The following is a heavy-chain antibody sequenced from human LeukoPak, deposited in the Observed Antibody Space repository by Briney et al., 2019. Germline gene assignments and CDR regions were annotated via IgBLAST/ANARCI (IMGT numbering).Heavy chain of an antibody. CDR1: GDSVSSKSV. CDR3: ARGDQDFDF. Sequence: SQTLSFTCGISGDSVSSKSVWNWIRQSPSRGLEWLGRVYYRSKWSKNYAVSVKSRITINPDTSTNQFSLQLSSVTAEDTAVYYCARGDQDFDFWGQGTLVTVSS. V-gene: IGHV6-1*01. D-gene: IGHD5-24*01. CDR2: VYYRSKWSK. J-gene: IGHJ4*02.